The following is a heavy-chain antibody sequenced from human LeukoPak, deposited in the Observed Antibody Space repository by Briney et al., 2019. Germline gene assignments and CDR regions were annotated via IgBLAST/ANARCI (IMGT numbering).Heavy chain of an antibody. V-gene: IGHV1-2*02. J-gene: IGHJ4*02. CDR3: ARFSGSSNLDY. D-gene: IGHD1-26*01. CDR1: GYTFSGYF. CDR2: IYPNSGGI. Sequence: ASVKVSCKASGYTFSGYFMHWVRQAPGQGLEWMGWIYPNSGGIKYAQKFQGRVTMTRDTSISTIYMELSSLRSDDTAVYYCARFSGSSNLDYWGQGTLVTVSS.